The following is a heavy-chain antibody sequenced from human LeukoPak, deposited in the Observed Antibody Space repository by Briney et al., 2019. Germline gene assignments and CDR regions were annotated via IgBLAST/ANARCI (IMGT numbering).Heavy chain of an antibody. CDR3: ARDYGSGVMDV. CDR1: GYTFTSYD. D-gene: IGHD3-10*01. Sequence: ASVKVSCKASGYTFTSYDINWVRQASGQGLEWMGWMNPNTGNTGYAQKFQGRVTITRNTSISTVYMELSSLRSEDTAVYYCARDYGSGVMDVWGKGTTVTISS. CDR2: MNPNTGNT. V-gene: IGHV1-8*03. J-gene: IGHJ6*03.